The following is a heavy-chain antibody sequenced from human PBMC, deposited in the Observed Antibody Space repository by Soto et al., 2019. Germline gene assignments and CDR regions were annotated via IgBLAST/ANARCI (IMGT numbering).Heavy chain of an antibody. CDR2: IYYSGST. Sequence: SETLSLTCTVSGGSISSYYWSWIRQPPGKGLEWIGYIYYSGSTNYNPSLKSRVTISVDTSKNQFSLKLSSVTAADTAVYYCARVIGGSTSCYGFCWFDPWGQGTLVTVS. CDR3: ARVIGGSTSCYGFCWFDP. J-gene: IGHJ5*02. CDR1: GGSISSYY. V-gene: IGHV4-59*08. D-gene: IGHD2-2*01.